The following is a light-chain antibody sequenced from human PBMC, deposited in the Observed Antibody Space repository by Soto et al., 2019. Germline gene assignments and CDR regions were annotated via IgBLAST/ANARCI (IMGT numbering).Light chain of an antibody. V-gene: IGLV1-40*01. CDR3: QAYDYSLTAFV. J-gene: IGLJ3*02. Sequence: QSVLTQPPSVSEAPGQRVTISCTGNNSNLGAGYDVHWYQQLPGAAPKLVIFGNRNRPSGVPERFSGSKSGTSASLAITGRQAEDEADYYCQAYDYSLTAFVFGGGTKLTVL. CDR2: GNR. CDR1: NSNLGAGYD.